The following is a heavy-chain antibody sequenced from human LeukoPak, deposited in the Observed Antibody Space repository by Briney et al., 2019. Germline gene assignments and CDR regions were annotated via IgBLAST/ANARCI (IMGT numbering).Heavy chain of an antibody. Sequence: GASLKGSCKASGFTFTSSAMQWVRQARGQRLEWIGWIVVGGGNTNYAQKFQERVTITRDMSTSTAYMELSSLRSEDTAVYYCAADSYYDSSGYYWGAFDYWGQGTLVTVSS. CDR3: AADSYYDSSGYYWGAFDY. D-gene: IGHD3-22*01. CDR2: IVVGGGNT. CDR1: GFTFTSSA. J-gene: IGHJ4*02. V-gene: IGHV1-58*02.